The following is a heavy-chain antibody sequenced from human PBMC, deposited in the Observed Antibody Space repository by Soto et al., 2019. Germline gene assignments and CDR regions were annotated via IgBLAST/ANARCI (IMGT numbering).Heavy chain of an antibody. D-gene: IGHD5-12*01. Sequence: QVQLVQCGAEVKKPGSSVKVSCKASGGTFSSYAISWVRQAPGQGLEWMGGIIPIFGTANYAQKFQGRVTITADESTSTAYMELSSLRSEDTAVYYCARVGGGYDFGYYGMDVWGQGTTVTVSS. CDR1: GGTFSSYA. V-gene: IGHV1-69*01. CDR2: IIPIFGTA. CDR3: ARVGGGYDFGYYGMDV. J-gene: IGHJ6*02.